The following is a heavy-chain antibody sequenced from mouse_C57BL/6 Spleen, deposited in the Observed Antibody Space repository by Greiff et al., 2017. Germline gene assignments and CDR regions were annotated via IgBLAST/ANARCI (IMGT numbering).Heavy chain of an antibody. CDR3: ARSGANWDLAWFAY. V-gene: IGHV1-53*01. D-gene: IGHD4-1*01. Sequence: QVQLQQPGTELVTPGASVKLSCKASGYTFTSYWMPWVKQRPGQGLEWIGNINPSNGGPNYNEKFKSKATLTVDQSSSTAYMQLSSLTSEDSAVYYCARSGANWDLAWFAYWGQGTLVTVSA. CDR2: INPSNGGP. CDR1: GYTFTSYW. J-gene: IGHJ3*01.